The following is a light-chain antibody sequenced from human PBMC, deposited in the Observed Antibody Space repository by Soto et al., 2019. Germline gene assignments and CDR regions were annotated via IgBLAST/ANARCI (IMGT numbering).Light chain of an antibody. CDR3: QQYYSNPPT. V-gene: IGKV4-1*01. Sequence: DIVMTQSPDSLAVSLGERATINCKSSQSVLLSSNNKNYLAWYQQKPGQPPKLLIYWASTRESGVPDRFSGSGSGTDFTRTISSLQAEDVAVYYCQQYYSNPPTFGQGTMLEIK. J-gene: IGKJ2*01. CDR1: QSVLLSSNNKNY. CDR2: WAS.